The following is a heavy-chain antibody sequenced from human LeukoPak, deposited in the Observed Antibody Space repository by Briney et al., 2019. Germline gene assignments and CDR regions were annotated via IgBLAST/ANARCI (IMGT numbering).Heavy chain of an antibody. CDR2: INTNTGNP. V-gene: IGHV7-4-1*02. D-gene: IGHD2-15*01. Sequence: ASVKVSCKTSGYTFTTYVMSWVRQAPGQGLEWMGWINTNTGNPTYAQGFTGRFVFSLDTSVSTAYLQISSLKAEDTAVYYCARAHSDIAGNILDAFDIWGQGTMVTVSS. CDR1: GYTFTTYV. J-gene: IGHJ3*02. CDR3: ARAHSDIAGNILDAFDI.